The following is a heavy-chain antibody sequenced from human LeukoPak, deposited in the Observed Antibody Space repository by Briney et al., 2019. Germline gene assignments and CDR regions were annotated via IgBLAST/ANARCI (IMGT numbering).Heavy chain of an antibody. Sequence: GGSLRLSCAASGFTFTTYNMNWVRQAPGKGLEWVSSISSGYSYIYYADSVKGRFTISRDNAKNSVYLQMNSLGADDTAVYYCATYSILNAREFRYWGQGTLVTVTS. CDR2: ISSGYSYI. D-gene: IGHD4-11*01. V-gene: IGHV3-21*01. J-gene: IGHJ1*01. CDR3: ATYSILNAREFRY. CDR1: GFTFTTYN.